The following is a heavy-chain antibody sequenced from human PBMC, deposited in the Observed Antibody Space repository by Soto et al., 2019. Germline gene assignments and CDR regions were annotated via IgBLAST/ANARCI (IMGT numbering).Heavy chain of an antibody. CDR3: AVTIFGVVSDYYYGMDV. J-gene: IGHJ6*02. Sequence: QVQLVESGGGVVQPGRSLRLSCAASGFTFSSYGMHWVRQAPGKGLEWVAVIWYDGSNKYYADSVKGRFTISRDNSKNTLYLQMNSLRAEDTAVYYCAVTIFGVVSDYYYGMDVWGQGTTVTVSS. CDR2: IWYDGSNK. D-gene: IGHD3-3*01. V-gene: IGHV3-33*01. CDR1: GFTFSSYG.